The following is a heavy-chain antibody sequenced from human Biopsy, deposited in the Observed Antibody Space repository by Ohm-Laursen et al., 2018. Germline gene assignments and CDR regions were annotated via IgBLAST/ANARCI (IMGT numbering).Heavy chain of an antibody. CDR1: GGSINNFY. D-gene: IGHD1-26*01. Sequence: SETLSLTCIVSGGSINNFYWSWIRQPPGKGLEWIGIIYYSGNTQYNPSLKSRVTISVDTSRNQFSLKLSSVTAADTAVYYCARHAPSYSGSYWRYFDLWGRGTLVTVSS. CDR2: IYYSGNT. CDR3: ARHAPSYSGSYWRYFDL. J-gene: IGHJ2*01. V-gene: IGHV4-59*01.